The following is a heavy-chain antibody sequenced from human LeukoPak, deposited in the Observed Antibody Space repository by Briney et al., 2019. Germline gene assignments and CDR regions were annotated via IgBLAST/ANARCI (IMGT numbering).Heavy chain of an antibody. CDR1: GYTFTSYY. CDR3: ARARRIAAAGTEFDY. D-gene: IGHD6-13*01. J-gene: IGHJ4*02. Sequence: ASVKVSCKASGYTFTSYYMHWVRQAPGQGLEWMGIINPSGGSTSYAQKFQGRVTMTRDTSTSTVYMELNSLRSEDTAVYYCARARRIAAAGTEFDYWGQGTLVTVSS. CDR2: INPSGGST. V-gene: IGHV1-46*01.